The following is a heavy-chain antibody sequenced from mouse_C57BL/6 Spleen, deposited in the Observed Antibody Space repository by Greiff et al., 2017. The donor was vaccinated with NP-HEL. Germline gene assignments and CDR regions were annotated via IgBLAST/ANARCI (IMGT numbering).Heavy chain of an antibody. D-gene: IGHD3-2*02. CDR1: GYSITSGYY. V-gene: IGHV3-6*01. CDR3: ARGDSGYPFAY. CDR2: ISYDGSN. Sequence: EVKLMESGPGLVKPSQSLSLTCSVTGYSITSGYYWNWIRQFPGNKLEWMGYISYDGSNNYNPSLKNRISITRDTSKNQFFLKLNSVTTEDTATYYCARGDSGYPFAYWGQGTLVTVSA. J-gene: IGHJ3*01.